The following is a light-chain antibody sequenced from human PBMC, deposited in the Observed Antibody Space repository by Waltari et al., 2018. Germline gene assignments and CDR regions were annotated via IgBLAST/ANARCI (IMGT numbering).Light chain of an antibody. V-gene: IGKV4-1*01. CDR3: QQYYSPPWT. Sequence: DIVMTQSPDSLAVSLGERATIHCKSSQSVLYTSNNKNYLAWYQQKPGQPPKLLFYWASTRESGVPDRFSGSGSGTDFTLTISGLQAEDVAVYYCQQYYSPPWTFGQGTQVEIK. J-gene: IGKJ1*01. CDR1: QSVLYTSNNKNY. CDR2: WAS.